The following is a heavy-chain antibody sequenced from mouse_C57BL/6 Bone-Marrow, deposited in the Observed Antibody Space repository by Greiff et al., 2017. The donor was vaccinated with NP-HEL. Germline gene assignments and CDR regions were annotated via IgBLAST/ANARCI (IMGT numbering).Heavy chain of an antibody. CDR2: IDPNSGGT. CDR1: GYTFTSYW. J-gene: IGHJ4*01. V-gene: IGHV1-72*01. Sequence: QVQLQQSGAELVKPGASVKLSCKASGYTFTSYWMHWVKQRPGRGLEWIGRIDPNSGGTKYNEKFKSKATLTVDKPSSTAYMQLSSLTSEDSAVYYCARRANYYGSRYYYAMDYWGQGTSVTVSS. D-gene: IGHD1-1*01. CDR3: ARRANYYGSRYYYAMDY.